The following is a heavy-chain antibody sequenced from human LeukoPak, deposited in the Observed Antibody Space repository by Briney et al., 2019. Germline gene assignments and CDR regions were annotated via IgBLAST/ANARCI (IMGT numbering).Heavy chain of an antibody. J-gene: IGHJ4*02. CDR1: GYTFTSYY. CDR3: ARELSWITMVWGVIISGDLDY. D-gene: IGHD3-10*01. V-gene: IGHV1-46*01. CDR2: INPSGGST. Sequence: ASVKVSCKASGYTFTSYYMHWVRQAPGQGLEWMGIINPSGGSTSYAQKFQGRVTMTRDTSTSTVYMELSSLRSEDTAVYYCARELSWITMVWGVIISGDLDYWGQGTLVTVSS.